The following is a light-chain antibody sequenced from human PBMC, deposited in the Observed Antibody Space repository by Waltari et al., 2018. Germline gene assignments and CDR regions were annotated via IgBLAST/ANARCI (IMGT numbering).Light chain of an antibody. J-gene: IGLJ3*02. CDR3: CSYAGSTTWV. CDR1: TSDIGSPNI. CDR2: YVK. Sequence: QSALTQPASMSGSPGQSITISCTGATSDIGSPNIVSWYQQHPGKAPKLILYYVKRRPSGVSDRFSGSKSGVTAYLTISGLQAEDEADYYCCSYAGSTTWVFGGGTKLTVL. V-gene: IGLV2-23*02.